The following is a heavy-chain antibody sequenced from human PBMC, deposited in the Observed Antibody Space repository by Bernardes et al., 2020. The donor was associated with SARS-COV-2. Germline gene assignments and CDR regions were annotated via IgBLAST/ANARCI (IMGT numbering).Heavy chain of an antibody. V-gene: IGHV4-39*01. Sequence: SESLSLTCTVSGDSMSSRRYYWGWIRQPPGKGLEWIGSISYSGITNYNPSLTSRVTISVDTSKQQFSLKLSSVTAADTAVYFCARQIDSWPLVVVVSVPRGQPFYFESWGQGALVTVSS. D-gene: IGHD2-21*01. J-gene: IGHJ4*02. CDR2: ISYSGIT. CDR3: ARQIDSWPLVVVVSVPRGQPFYFES. CDR1: GDSMSSRRYY.